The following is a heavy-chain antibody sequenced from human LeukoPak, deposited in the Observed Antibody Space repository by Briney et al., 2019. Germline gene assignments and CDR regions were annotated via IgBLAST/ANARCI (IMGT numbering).Heavy chain of an antibody. Sequence: SETLSLTCTVSGGSISSGSYYWSWIRQPAGKGLEWIGRIYTSGSTNYNPSLKSRVTISVDTSKNQFSLKLSSVTAADTAVYYCARDVVAAVGSFDYWGQGTQVTVSS. D-gene: IGHD2-2*01. V-gene: IGHV4-61*02. J-gene: IGHJ4*02. CDR3: ARDVVAAVGSFDY. CDR2: IYTSGST. CDR1: GGSISSGSYY.